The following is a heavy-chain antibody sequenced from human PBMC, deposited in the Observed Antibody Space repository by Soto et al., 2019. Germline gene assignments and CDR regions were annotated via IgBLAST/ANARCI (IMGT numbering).Heavy chain of an antibody. CDR1: GGSISSGGYS. Sequence: QLQLQGSGSRLVMPSQTLSLTCAVSGGSISSGGYSWTWIRQPPGQGLEWIGHTYHTGTTYYSPSLKSRVTRTVHTARALCSRKPRPGTAADTAEYDWGRDSRADYSDGSGLDFWGQGTLVIVSS. V-gene: IGHV4-30-2*01. J-gene: IGHJ4*02. D-gene: IGHD3-3*01. CDR2: TYHTGTT. CDR3: GRDSRADYSDGSGLDF.